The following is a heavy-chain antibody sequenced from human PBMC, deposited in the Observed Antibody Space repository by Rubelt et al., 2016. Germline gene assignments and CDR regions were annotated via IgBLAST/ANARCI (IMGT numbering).Heavy chain of an antibody. V-gene: IGHV3-23*01. D-gene: IGHD6-6*01. CDR2: ISGGGGST. CDR3: ANVLERSWYYDL. J-gene: IGHJ2*01. CDR1: GFSFSSYA. Sequence: EVQLLDSGGGLVQPGGSLRLSCAASGFSFSSYAMNWVRQAPAKGLEWISAISGGGGSTYYADSVKGRFTISRDNSKNTLYLHMSSLRAEDTAVYYGANVLERSWYYDLWGRGTLVTVSS.